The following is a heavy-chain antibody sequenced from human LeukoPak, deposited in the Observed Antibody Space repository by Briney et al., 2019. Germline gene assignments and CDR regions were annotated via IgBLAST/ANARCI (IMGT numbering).Heavy chain of an antibody. V-gene: IGHV4-39*07. CDR2: INHSGST. D-gene: IGHD2-15*01. CDR1: GGAISSSGYY. Sequence: SETLSLTCTVSGGAISSSGYYWSWIRQPPGKGLEWIGEINHSGSTNYNPSLKSRVTISVDTSKNQFSLKLSSVTAADTAVYYCARGRDPSRVVVAANGYRYNWFDPWGQGTLVTVSS. CDR3: ARGRDPSRVVVAANGYRYNWFDP. J-gene: IGHJ5*02.